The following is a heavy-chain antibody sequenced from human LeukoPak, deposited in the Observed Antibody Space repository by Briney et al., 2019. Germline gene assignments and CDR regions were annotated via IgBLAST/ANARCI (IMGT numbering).Heavy chain of an antibody. CDR3: ARGNDYGDYVLGY. V-gene: IGHV4-39*07. J-gene: IGHJ4*02. D-gene: IGHD4-17*01. CDR1: AGSISSTSYY. CDR2: IFYSGST. Sequence: PSETLSLTCTVSAGSISSTSYYWGWIRQPPGKGLEWIGNIFYSGSTYYNPSLKSRVTISLDTSKNQFSLKLSSVIAADTAVYYCARGNDYGDYVLGYWGQGTLVTVSS.